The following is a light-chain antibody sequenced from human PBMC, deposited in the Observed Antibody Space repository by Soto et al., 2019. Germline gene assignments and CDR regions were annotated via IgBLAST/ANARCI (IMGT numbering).Light chain of an antibody. CDR1: ESVSNN. V-gene: IGKV3-15*01. CDR3: QQYNKRPLT. CDR2: GAS. J-gene: IGKJ4*01. Sequence: EIVLTQSPATLSVSQGERATLSCRASESVSNNLAWYQQKPGQAPRLLIYGASARATGIPARFSGSGSGTEFTRTISSLQSEDFAVYYCQQYNKRPLTFGGGTKVEIK.